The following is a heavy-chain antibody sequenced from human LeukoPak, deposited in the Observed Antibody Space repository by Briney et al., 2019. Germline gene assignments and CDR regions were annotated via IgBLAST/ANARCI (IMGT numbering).Heavy chain of an antibody. J-gene: IGHJ4*02. Sequence: PGGSLRLSCAVSGFSFSSFSMHWVRQAPGKGLMWVSRINADGSGTRYADSVEGRFTVSRDNARNTLCLQMNSLRAEDTAMYYCTRTHITADYWGQGTLVTVSS. D-gene: IGHD3-10*01. CDR1: GFSFSSFS. V-gene: IGHV3-74*01. CDR2: INADGSGT. CDR3: TRTHITADY.